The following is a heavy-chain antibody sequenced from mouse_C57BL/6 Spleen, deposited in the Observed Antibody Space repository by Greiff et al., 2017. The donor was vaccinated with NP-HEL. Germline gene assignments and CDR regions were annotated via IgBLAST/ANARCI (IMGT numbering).Heavy chain of an antibody. J-gene: IGHJ2*01. CDR3: ARSGEGRNFDY. V-gene: IGHV1-64*01. CDR2: IHPNSGST. Sequence: QVQLQQPGAELVKPGASVKLSCKASGYTFTSYWMHWVKQRPGQGLEWIGKIHPNSGSTNYNEKFKSKATLTVDKSSSTAYMQLSSLTSEDSAVYYCARSGEGRNFDYWGQGTTLTVSS. D-gene: IGHD3-1*01. CDR1: GYTFTSYW.